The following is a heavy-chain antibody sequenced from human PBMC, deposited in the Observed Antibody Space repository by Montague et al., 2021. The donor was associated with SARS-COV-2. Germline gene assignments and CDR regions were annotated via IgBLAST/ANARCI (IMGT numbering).Heavy chain of an antibody. Sequence: TLSLTCTVSGGSISSGNYYWSWIRQPAGKGLEWIGRIYTSGSTNYNPSLKSRVTISVDTSKNQFSLKLSSVTAADTAVYYCARDPLYYYDSSGLLLDWYFDLWGRGTLVTVSS. J-gene: IGHJ2*01. CDR2: IYTSGST. V-gene: IGHV4-61*02. D-gene: IGHD3-22*01. CDR1: GGSISSGNYY. CDR3: ARDPLYYYDSSGLLLDWYFDL.